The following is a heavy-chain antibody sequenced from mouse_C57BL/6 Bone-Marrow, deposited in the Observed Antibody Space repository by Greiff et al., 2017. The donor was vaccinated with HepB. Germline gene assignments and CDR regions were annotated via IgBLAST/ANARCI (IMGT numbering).Heavy chain of an antibody. V-gene: IGHV5-12*01. Sequence: EVKLVESGGGLVQPGGSLKLSCAASGFTFSDYYMYWVRQTPEKRLEWVAYISNGGGSTYYPDTVKGRFTISRDNAKNTLYLQMSRLKSEDTAMYYCARRGGTGWFAYWGQGTLVTVSA. CDR2: ISNGGGST. CDR1: GFTFSDYY. D-gene: IGHD3-3*01. J-gene: IGHJ3*01. CDR3: ARRGGTGWFAY.